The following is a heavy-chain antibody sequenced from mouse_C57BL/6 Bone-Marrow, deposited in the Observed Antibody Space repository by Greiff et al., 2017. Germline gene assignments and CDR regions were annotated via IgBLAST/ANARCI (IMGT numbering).Heavy chain of an antibody. CDR2: IYPGGGYT. J-gene: IGHJ4*01. Sequence: QVQLKESGAELVRPGTSVKMSCKASGYTFTNYWIGWAKQRPGHGLEWIGDIYPGGGYTNYNEKFKGKATLTADKSSSTAYMQFSSVTSEDSAIYYRARWGGIWGQGTSVTVSA. CDR3: ARWGGI. V-gene: IGHV1-63*01. CDR1: GYTFTNYW.